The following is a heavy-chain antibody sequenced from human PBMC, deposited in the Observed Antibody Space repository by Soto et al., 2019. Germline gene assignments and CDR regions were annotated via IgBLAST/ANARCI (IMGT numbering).Heavy chain of an antibody. J-gene: IGHJ4*02. CDR1: GGSIGTYY. CDR3: ARSRGSGYFEY. D-gene: IGHD3-10*01. Sequence: QVQLQESGPGRVKPAETLSLTCSVSGGSIGTYYWSWIRQPPGKGLEWIGSIYYSGSTNYIPSLKSRVTMSVDTSKKQFSLKLSSVTAADTAVYYCARSRGSGYFEYWGQGTLVTVSS. V-gene: IGHV4-59*01. CDR2: IYYSGST.